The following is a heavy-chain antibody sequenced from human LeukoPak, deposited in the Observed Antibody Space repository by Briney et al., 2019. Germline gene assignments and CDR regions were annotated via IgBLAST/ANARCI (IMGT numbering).Heavy chain of an antibody. CDR3: ARSGLADAFDI. V-gene: IGHV4-59*08. D-gene: IGHD3-10*01. Sequence: SETLSLTCTVSGVSISSYFWSWIRQAPGTGLEWIGFISYSGNTEYNPSIKSRVTISQDTSKNQFSLKLISMTAADTAVYYCARSGLADAFDIWGQGTVVTVSS. J-gene: IGHJ3*02. CDR1: GVSISSYF. CDR2: ISYSGNT.